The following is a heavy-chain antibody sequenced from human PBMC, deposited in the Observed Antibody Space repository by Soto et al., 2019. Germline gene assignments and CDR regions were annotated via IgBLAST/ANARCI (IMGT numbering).Heavy chain of an antibody. CDR3: ARHSRYNWNYGSLYYYYYGMDV. CDR1: GYSFTSYW. D-gene: IGHD1-7*01. CDR2: IYPGDSDT. V-gene: IGHV5-51*01. J-gene: IGHJ6*02. Sequence: ESLKISCKGSGYSFTSYWIGWVRQMPGKGLEWMGIIYPGDSDTKYSPSFQGQVTISADKSISTAYLQWSSLKASDTAMYYCARHSRYNWNYGSLYYYYYGMDVWGQGTTVTVSS.